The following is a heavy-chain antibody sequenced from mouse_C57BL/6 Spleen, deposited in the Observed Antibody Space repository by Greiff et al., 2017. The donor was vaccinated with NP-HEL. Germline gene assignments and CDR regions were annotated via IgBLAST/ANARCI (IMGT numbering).Heavy chain of an antibody. CDR1: GYTFTSYW. Sequence: VQLQQSGAELVMPGASVKLSCKASGYTFTSYWMHWVKQRPGQGLEWIGEIDPSDSYTNYNQKFKGKSTLTVDKSSSTAYMQLSSLTSEDSAVYYCASFGNSFAYWGQGTLVTVSA. V-gene: IGHV1-69*01. CDR3: ASFGNSFAY. D-gene: IGHD2-1*01. J-gene: IGHJ3*01. CDR2: IDPSDSYT.